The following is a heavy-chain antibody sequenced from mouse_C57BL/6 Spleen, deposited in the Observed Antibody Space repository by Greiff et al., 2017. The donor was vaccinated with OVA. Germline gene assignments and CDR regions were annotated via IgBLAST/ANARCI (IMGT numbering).Heavy chain of an antibody. J-gene: IGHJ2*01. Sequence: QVQLKESGPELVKPGASVKISCKASGYAFSSSWMNWVKQRPGKGLEWIGRIYPGDGDTNYNGKFKGKATLTADKSSSTAYMQLSSLTSEDSAVSFCARERDYVDYWGQGTTLTVSS. CDR3: ARERDYVDY. CDR2: IYPGDGDT. V-gene: IGHV1-82*01. CDR1: GYAFSSSW.